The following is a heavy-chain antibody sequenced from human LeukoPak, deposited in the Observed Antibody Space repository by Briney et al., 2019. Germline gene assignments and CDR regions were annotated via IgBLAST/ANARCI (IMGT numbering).Heavy chain of an antibody. CDR3: ARDHDFWSGGGY. Sequence: GGSLRLSCAASGFTFSSYAMSWVRQAPGKVLEWVSAISGSGGSTYYADSVKRRFTISRDNSKNTLYLQMNSLRAEDTAVYYCARDHDFWSGGGYWGQGTLVTVSS. J-gene: IGHJ4*02. CDR2: ISGSGGST. CDR1: GFTFSSYA. D-gene: IGHD3-3*01. V-gene: IGHV3-23*01.